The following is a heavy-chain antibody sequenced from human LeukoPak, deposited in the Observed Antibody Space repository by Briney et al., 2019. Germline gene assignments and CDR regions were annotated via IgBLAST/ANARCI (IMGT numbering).Heavy chain of an antibody. CDR1: GYTFTGYY. D-gene: IGHD6-19*01. CDR2: IDPNSGDT. Sequence: ASVKVSCKASGYTFTGYYMYWVRQGPGQGLEWMGWIDPNSGDTNYAQKFQGRVTMTRDTSISTAYMELSRLRSDDTAVYYCARDKNGSSGWYSFFDYWGQGTLITVSS. CDR3: ARDKNGSSGWYSFFDY. V-gene: IGHV1-2*02. J-gene: IGHJ4*02.